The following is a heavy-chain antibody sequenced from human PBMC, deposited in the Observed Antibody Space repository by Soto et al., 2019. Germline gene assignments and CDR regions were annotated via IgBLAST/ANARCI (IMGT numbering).Heavy chain of an antibody. V-gene: IGHV3-21*01. CDR2: ISSSSSYI. Sequence: PGGSLRLSCAASGFTFSSYSMNWVRQAPGKGLEWVSSISSSSSYIYYADSVKGRFTISRDNAKNSLYLQMNSLRAEDTAVYYWARDQLYYNDISGRPLNAFDVWGQGTMVTVSS. J-gene: IGHJ3*01. CDR1: GFTFSSYS. CDR3: ARDQLYYNDISGRPLNAFDV. D-gene: IGHD3-22*01.